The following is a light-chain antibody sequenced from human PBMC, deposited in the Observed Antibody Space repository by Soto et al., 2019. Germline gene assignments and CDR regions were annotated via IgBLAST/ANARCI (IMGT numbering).Light chain of an antibody. CDR1: QSVSSSY. CDR2: GSS. J-gene: IGKJ2*01. V-gene: IGKV3-20*01. CDR3: LEYGSSPYT. Sequence: EIVLTQSPGTLSLSPGERATLSCRASQSVSSSYLAWYQQKPGQAPSPLIYGSSSRSTGIADRFSGSGSGIDFTLTISRLEPEDFTVYYGLEYGSSPYTFGQETKLEIK.